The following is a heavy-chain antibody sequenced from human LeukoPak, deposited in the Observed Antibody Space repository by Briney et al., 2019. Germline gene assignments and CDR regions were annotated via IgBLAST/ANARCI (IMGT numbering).Heavy chain of an antibody. CDR2: INSDGTTT. J-gene: IGHJ4*02. CDR3: GALGVMWEIDY. D-gene: IGHD1-26*01. CDR1: GFPFSRLW. V-gene: IGHV3-74*01. Sequence: GGPLRLSRAASGFPFSRLWMFYLRQAPGKGPVWVSRINSDGTTTNYADSVKGRFTISRDNTKSTLYLEMYSLRAEDTAVYYCGALGVMWEIDYWGQGTLVTVSS.